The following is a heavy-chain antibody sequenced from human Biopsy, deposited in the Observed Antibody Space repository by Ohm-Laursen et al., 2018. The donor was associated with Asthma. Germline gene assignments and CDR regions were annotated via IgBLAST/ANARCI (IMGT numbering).Heavy chain of an antibody. J-gene: IGHJ6*02. CDR1: GYTFNSAG. D-gene: IGHD3-10*01. Sequence: VSSVKVSCKTSGYTFNSAGITWVRQAPGQGLEWRGWISVYNGNTKVAQKLQDRVTMITDTSTSTAYMELRSLRSDDTAVYFCARAVDYSHYYGIDVWGQGTTVTVS. V-gene: IGHV1-18*01. CDR2: ISVYNGNT. CDR3: ARAVDYSHYYGIDV.